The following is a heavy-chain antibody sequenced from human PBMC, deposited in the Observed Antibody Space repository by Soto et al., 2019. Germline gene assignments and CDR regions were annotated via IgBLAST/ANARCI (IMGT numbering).Heavy chain of an antibody. J-gene: IGHJ4*02. V-gene: IGHV3-21*01. CDR2: ISSSSSYI. Sequence: GGSLRLSCAASGFTFSSYSMNWVRPAPGKGLEWVSSISSSSSYIYYADSVKGRFTISRDNAKNSLYLQMNSLRAEDTAVYYCARDPSRIAAAGTGYWGQGTLVTVSS. CDR1: GFTFSSYS. CDR3: ARDPSRIAAAGTGY. D-gene: IGHD6-13*01.